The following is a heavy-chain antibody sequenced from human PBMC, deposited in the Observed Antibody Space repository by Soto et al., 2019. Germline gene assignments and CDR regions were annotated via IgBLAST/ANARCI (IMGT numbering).Heavy chain of an antibody. D-gene: IGHD1-1*01. J-gene: IGHJ6*02. CDR3: ARDGNCNSSGLDV. Sequence: EVQLVESGGGLVQPGGSLRLSCAASGFTVSSNYMSWVRQAPGKGLEWVSVIYSNNNTYYADSVKGRFTISRDHFKNTLYLQMNTLRAEDTAVYYCARDGNCNSSGLDVWGQGTTVTVSS. CDR1: GFTVSSNY. CDR2: IYSNNNT. V-gene: IGHV3-66*01.